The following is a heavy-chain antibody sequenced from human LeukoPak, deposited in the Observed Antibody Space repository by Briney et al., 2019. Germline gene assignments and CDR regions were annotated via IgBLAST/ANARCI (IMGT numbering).Heavy chain of an antibody. V-gene: IGHV3-66*01. CDR2: IYSGGST. D-gene: IGHD1-26*01. CDR3: EGMSTVGAIPAPLDY. J-gene: IGHJ4*02. Sequence: GGSLRLSCAASGFTVSSNYMSWVRQAPGKGLEWVSVIYSGGSTYYADSVKGRFTISRDNSKNTLYLQMNSLRAEDTAVYYCEGMSTVGAIPAPLDYWGQGTLVTVSS. CDR1: GFTVSSNY.